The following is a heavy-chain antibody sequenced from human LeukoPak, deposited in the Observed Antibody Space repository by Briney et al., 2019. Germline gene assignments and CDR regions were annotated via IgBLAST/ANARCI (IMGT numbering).Heavy chain of an antibody. V-gene: IGHV5-51*01. D-gene: IGHD6-13*01. CDR1: GNSFTSYW. CDR2: IYPGDSDT. Sequence: GESLKISCKDSGNSFTSYWIGWVRQMPGKGLEWMGIIYPGDSDTRYSPSFQGQVTISADKSISTAYLQWSSLKASDTAMYYCVRQDSSSWYLEYWGQGTLVTVSS. CDR3: VRQDSSSWYLEY. J-gene: IGHJ4*02.